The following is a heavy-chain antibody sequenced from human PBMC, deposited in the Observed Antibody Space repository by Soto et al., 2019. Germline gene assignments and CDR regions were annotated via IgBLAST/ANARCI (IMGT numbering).Heavy chain of an antibody. CDR3: ARAYSSSWADAFDI. CDR2: IYSGGST. D-gene: IGHD6-13*01. Sequence: EVQLVESGGGLVQPGGSLRLSCAASGFTVSSNYMSWVRQAPGKGLEWVSVIYSGGSTYYADSVKGRFTISRDNSKNTLYLQMNSLRAEDTAVYYCARAYSSSWADAFDIWGQGTMVPVSS. V-gene: IGHV3-66*01. J-gene: IGHJ3*02. CDR1: GFTVSSNY.